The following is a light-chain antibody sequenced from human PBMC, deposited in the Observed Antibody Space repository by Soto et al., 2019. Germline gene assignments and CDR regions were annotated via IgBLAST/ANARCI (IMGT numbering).Light chain of an antibody. CDR3: QHYGSLVLT. J-gene: IGKJ4*01. CDR2: GAS. V-gene: IGKV3-20*01. Sequence: EIVLTQSPGTLSLSPGERATLSCRASQSVSSTYLVWYQQKPGQAPRLPTYGASSRATGIPDRFSGSGSGTDFTLTISRLEPEDFAVYYCQHYGSLVLTFGGGTKVEIK. CDR1: QSVSSTY.